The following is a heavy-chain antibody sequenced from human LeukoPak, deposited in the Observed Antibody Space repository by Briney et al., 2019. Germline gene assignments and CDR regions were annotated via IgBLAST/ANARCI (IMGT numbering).Heavy chain of an antibody. CDR2: ISSSSSTI. CDR1: GFTFSSYS. D-gene: IGHD3-10*01. Sequence: GGSLRLSCAASGFTFSSYSMNWVRQAPGKGLEWVSYISSSSSTIYYADSVKGRFTISRDNAKNSLYLQMNSLRAEDTAVYYCARVFSGGASGVRYFDYWGQGTLVTVSS. CDR3: ARVFSGGASGVRYFDY. J-gene: IGHJ4*02. V-gene: IGHV3-48*04.